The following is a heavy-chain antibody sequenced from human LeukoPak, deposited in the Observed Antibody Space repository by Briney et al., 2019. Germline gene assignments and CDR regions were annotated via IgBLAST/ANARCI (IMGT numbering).Heavy chain of an antibody. V-gene: IGHV3-7*03. J-gene: IGHJ3*02. CDR1: GFTFSNFW. CDR3: AKVLVITFRGSWDAFDI. CDR2: IKQDGSEK. D-gene: IGHD3-16*01. Sequence: GGSLRLSCAASGFTFSNFWMSWVRQAPGKGLEWVANIKQDGSEKNYVDSVKGRFTISRDNAKNSLYLQMNSLRAEDTAVYYCAKVLVITFRGSWDAFDIWGQGTMVTVSS.